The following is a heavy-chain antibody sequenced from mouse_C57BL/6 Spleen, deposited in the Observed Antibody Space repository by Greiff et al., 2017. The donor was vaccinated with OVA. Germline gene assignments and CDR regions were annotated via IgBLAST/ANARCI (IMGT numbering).Heavy chain of an antibody. Sequence: VQLQQSGAELVKPGASVKISCKASGYAFSSYWMNWVKQRPGKGLEWIGQIYPGDGDTNYNGKFKGKATLTADKSSSTAYMQLSSLTSEDSAVYFCAREDTTVVEKNAMDYWGQGTSVTVSS. D-gene: IGHD1-1*01. J-gene: IGHJ4*01. CDR1: GYAFSSYW. CDR2: IYPGDGDT. V-gene: IGHV1-80*01. CDR3: AREDTTVVEKNAMDY.